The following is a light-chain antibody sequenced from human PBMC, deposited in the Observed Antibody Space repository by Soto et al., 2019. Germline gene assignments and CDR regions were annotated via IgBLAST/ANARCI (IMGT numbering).Light chain of an antibody. CDR3: MEGTHWPIT. CDR1: QSLVHSDGIAY. V-gene: IGKV2-30*02. CDR2: KVS. Sequence: DVVMTQSPLSLPVTLGQPASISCRSNQSLVHSDGIAYFSWFQQRPGRSPRRLIYKVSNRDAGVPARFSGSGSGTDFALKSSRVESEDVAGYYCMEGTHWPITLGQGTRLEIK. J-gene: IGKJ5*01.